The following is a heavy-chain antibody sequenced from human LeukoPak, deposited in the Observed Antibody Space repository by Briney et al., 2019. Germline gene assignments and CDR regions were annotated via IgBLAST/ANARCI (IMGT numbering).Heavy chain of an antibody. CDR2: IYTSGST. Sequence: SETLSLTCTVSGGSISSYYWSLIRQPAGKGLEWIGRIYTSGSTNYNPSLKSRVTMSVDTSKNQFSLKLSSVTAADTAVYYCARGTSITIFGVVIPRDAFDIWGQGTMVTVSS. CDR3: ARGTSITIFGVVIPRDAFDI. V-gene: IGHV4-4*07. D-gene: IGHD3-3*01. CDR1: GGSISSYY. J-gene: IGHJ3*02.